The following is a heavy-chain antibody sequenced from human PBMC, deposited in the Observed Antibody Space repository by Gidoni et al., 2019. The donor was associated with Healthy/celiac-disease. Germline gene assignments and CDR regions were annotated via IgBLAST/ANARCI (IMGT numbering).Heavy chain of an antibody. V-gene: IGHV3-11*05. CDR2: ISSSSSYT. J-gene: IGHJ5*02. D-gene: IGHD2-2*01. Sequence: QVQLVESGGGLVKPGGSLRLSCAASGFTFSDYYMSWIRQAPGKGLEWVSYISSSSSYTNYADSVKGRFIISRDNAKNSLYLQMNSLRAEDTAVYYCARQGYCSSTSCHGLNWFDPWGQGTLVTVSS. CDR3: ARQGYCSSTSCHGLNWFDP. CDR1: GFTFSDYY.